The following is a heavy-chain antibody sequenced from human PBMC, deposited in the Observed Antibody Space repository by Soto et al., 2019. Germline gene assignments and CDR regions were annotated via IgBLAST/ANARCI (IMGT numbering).Heavy chain of an antibody. D-gene: IGHD1-26*01. Sequence: QVPLVESGGGLVQPGKSLRLSCAASGFTLSSFAMHWVRQAPGKGLGWVAAISDNGSREYYVDSVKGRFSISRDNSKNTVYLQMDSLRAEDTAVYHCAKGIVPAVPSPSDYGGQGTLV. J-gene: IGHJ4*02. V-gene: IGHV3-30*18. CDR1: GFTLSSFA. CDR2: ISDNGSRE. CDR3: AKGIVPAVPSPSDY.